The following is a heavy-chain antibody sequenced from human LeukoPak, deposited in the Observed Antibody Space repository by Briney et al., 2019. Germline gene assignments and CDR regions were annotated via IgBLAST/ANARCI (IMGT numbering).Heavy chain of an antibody. D-gene: IGHD3-3*01. CDR2: INPSGGST. Sequence: ASVKVSCKASGYTFTSYYMHWVRQAPGQGLEWMGIINPSGGSTSYAQKFQGSVTMTRDTSTSTVYMELSSLRSADTAVYYCARGHPDYDFWSGHNWFDLWGQGTRVMVTS. J-gene: IGHJ5*02. CDR3: ARGHPDYDFWSGHNWFDL. V-gene: IGHV1-46*01. CDR1: GYTFTSYY.